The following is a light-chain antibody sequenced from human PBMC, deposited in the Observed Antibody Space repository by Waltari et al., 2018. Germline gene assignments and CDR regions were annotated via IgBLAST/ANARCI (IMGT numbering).Light chain of an antibody. Sequence: EIVMTQSPATLSVSPGERVTLSRWASQRVSSNLAWYQQKPGQGPSLLIYDAYTRAPGIPARFSGSGSGTEFTLTISSLTSEDFAIYYCQQYINWPSFTFGPGTKVDIK. CDR1: QRVSSN. J-gene: IGKJ3*01. CDR3: QQYINWPSFT. V-gene: IGKV3D-15*01. CDR2: DAY.